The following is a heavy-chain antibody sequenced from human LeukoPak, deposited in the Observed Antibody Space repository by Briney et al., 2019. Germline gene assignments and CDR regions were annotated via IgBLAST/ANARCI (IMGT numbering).Heavy chain of an antibody. V-gene: IGHV4-30-4*08. CDR2: ISYSGTP. Sequence: PSQTLSLTCIVSGGSINTANYYWTWIRQPPGKGLEWIGYISYSGTPYYNPSLNSRVTISLDTSKNQFSLRLNSVTAADTAMYCCARDRYGDFEDYWGQGTLVTVSS. D-gene: IGHD4-17*01. J-gene: IGHJ4*02. CDR1: GGSINTANYY. CDR3: ARDRYGDFEDY.